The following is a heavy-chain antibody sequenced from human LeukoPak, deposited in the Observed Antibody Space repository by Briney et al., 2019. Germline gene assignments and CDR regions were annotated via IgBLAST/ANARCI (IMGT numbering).Heavy chain of an antibody. D-gene: IGHD6-13*01. J-gene: IGHJ4*02. CDR3: ARSIPYGTTWYGRSDY. Sequence: GGSLRLSCTASGFTVSSNYMTWVRQAPGKGLEWVANIKPDGTTKFYVDSVKGRFTISRDNALNSLYLQMNSLRAEDTAIYYCARSIPYGTTWYGRSDYWGQGTLVTVSS. CDR1: GFTVSSNY. CDR2: IKPDGTTK. V-gene: IGHV3-7*03.